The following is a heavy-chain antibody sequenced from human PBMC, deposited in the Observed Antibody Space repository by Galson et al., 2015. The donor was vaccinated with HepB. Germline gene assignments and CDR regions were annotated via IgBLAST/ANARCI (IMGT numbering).Heavy chain of an antibody. CDR2: IYSGGST. CDR3: ARDGTYYDFWSGSYYYYMDV. V-gene: IGHV3-66*01. Sequence: SLRLSCAASGFTVSSNYMSWVRQAPGKGLEWVSVIYSGGSTYYADSVKGRFTISRDNSKNTLYLQMNSLRAEDTAVYYCARDGTYYDFWSGSYYYYMDVWGKGTTVTVSS. D-gene: IGHD3-3*01. CDR1: GFTVSSNY. J-gene: IGHJ6*03.